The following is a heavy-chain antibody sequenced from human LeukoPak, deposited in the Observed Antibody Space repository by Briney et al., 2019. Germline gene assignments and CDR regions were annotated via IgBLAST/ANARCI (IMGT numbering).Heavy chain of an antibody. Sequence: SQTLSLTCTVSGGSISSGDYYWSWIRQPPGKGLEWIGYIYYSGSTYYNPSLKSRVTISVDTSKNQFPLKLSPVTAADTAVYYCARDKTLGSAHLFDYWGQGTLVTVSS. D-gene: IGHD1-26*01. CDR1: GGSISSGDYY. CDR3: ARDKTLGSAHLFDY. J-gene: IGHJ4*02. V-gene: IGHV4-30-4*01. CDR2: IYYSGST.